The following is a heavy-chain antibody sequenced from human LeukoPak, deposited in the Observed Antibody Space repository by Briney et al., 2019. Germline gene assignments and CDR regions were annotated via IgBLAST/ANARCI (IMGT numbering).Heavy chain of an antibody. CDR1: GFTFSNFG. D-gene: IGHD6-19*01. V-gene: IGHV3-30*03. CDR3: ARDRYGVSGWYSYFDY. J-gene: IGHJ4*02. CDR2: ISHDGRSA. Sequence: GRSLRLSCAASGFTFSNFGMHWVRQAPGKGLEWVAVISHDGRSAYYVDSVKGRFTISRDNSRNTVYLQLNSLSAEDSAVYYCARDRYGVSGWYSYFDYWGQGTLVTVSS.